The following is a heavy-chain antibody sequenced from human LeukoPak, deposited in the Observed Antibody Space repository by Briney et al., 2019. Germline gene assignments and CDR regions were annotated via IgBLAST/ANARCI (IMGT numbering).Heavy chain of an antibody. CDR3: AKWGDYDILTGYYVHDY. D-gene: IGHD3-9*01. CDR1: GFTFTNYA. V-gene: IGHV3-23*01. Sequence: GTSLRLSCVASGFTFTNYAMSWVRQAPGKGLEWVSAITGSDGSSYYADSVKGRFTISRDNSKNTLYLQVNSLRAEDTAVYYCAKWGDYDILTGYYVHDYWGQGTLVTVSS. J-gene: IGHJ4*02. CDR2: ITGSDGSS.